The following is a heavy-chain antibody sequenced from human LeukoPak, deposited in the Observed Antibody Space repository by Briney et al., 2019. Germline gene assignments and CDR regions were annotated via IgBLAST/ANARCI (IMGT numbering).Heavy chain of an antibody. V-gene: IGHV1-69*10. CDR1: GGTFSSYA. Sequence: SVKVSCKASGGTFSSYAISWVRQAPGQGLEWMGGIIPILGIANYAQKFQGRVTITADKSTSTAYMELSSLRSDDTAVYYCARAFYRFSEYFQHWGQGTLVTVSS. D-gene: IGHD3-3*01. J-gene: IGHJ1*01. CDR3: ARAFYRFSEYFQH. CDR2: IIPILGIA.